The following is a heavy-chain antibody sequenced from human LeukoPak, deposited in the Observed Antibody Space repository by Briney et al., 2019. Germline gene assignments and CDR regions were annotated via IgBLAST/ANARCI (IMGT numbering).Heavy chain of an antibody. CDR2: IKQDGSEK. Sequence: GGSLRLSCAASGFTFSSYWMSWVRQAPGKGLEWVANIKQDGSEKYYVDSVKGRFTISRDNSKNTLYLQMNSLRAEDTAVYYCAKGHDYGDYGYYYYYMDVWGKGTTVTVSS. V-gene: IGHV3-7*03. J-gene: IGHJ6*03. CDR1: GFTFSSYW. D-gene: IGHD4-17*01. CDR3: AKGHDYGDYGYYYYYMDV.